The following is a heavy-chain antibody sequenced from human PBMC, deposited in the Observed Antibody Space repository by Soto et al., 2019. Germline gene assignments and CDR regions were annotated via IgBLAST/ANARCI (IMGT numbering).Heavy chain of an antibody. CDR1: GGSLSSYY. CDR3: ATHRGNTYGPYDD. V-gene: IGHV4-59*12. Sequence: SETLSLTCTVSGGSLSSYYWSWIRQPPGKGLEWIGYIYYSGSTNYNPSLKSRVTISVDNSKNHFSLNLNSVTAADTAVYYCATHRGNTYGPYDDWGQGTLVTVSS. D-gene: IGHD5-18*01. CDR2: IYYSGST. J-gene: IGHJ4*02.